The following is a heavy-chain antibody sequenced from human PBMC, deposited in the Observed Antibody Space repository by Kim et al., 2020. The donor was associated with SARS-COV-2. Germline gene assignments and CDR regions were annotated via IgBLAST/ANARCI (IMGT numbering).Heavy chain of an antibody. D-gene: IGHD1-1*01. Sequence: SVKGRFTIHKEDSESTAYLQMNSLKTEDTAVYYCTRIPGTPLAFWDAFDVWGQGTMVTVSS. J-gene: IGHJ3*01. V-gene: IGHV3-73*01. CDR3: TRIPGTPLAFWDAFDV.